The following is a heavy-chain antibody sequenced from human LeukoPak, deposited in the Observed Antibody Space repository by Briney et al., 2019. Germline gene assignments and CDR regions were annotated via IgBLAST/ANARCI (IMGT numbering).Heavy chain of an antibody. Sequence: GGSLRLSCAASGFTFSSYAMSWVRQAPGKGLEWVSAISGSGGSTYYADSVKGRFTISRDNSKNTLYLQMNSLRAEDTDVYYCAKAGGSVVGPLDYWGQGTLVTVSS. V-gene: IGHV3-23*01. CDR3: AKAGGSVVGPLDY. CDR2: ISGSGGST. D-gene: IGHD3/OR15-3a*01. CDR1: GFTFSSYA. J-gene: IGHJ4*02.